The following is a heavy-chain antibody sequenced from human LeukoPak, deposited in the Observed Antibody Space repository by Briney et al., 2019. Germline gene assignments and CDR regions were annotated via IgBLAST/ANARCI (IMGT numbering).Heavy chain of an antibody. CDR2: IWYDGSNK. CDR3: ARISGSYDYYFDY. J-gene: IGHJ4*02. V-gene: IGHV3-33*01. Sequence: PGRSLRLSCAASGFTFSSYGMHWVRQAPGKGLEWVAVIWYDGSNKYYADSVKGRFTISRDNSKNTLYLQMNSLRAEDTAVYYCARISGSYDYYFDYWGQGTLVTVSS. CDR1: GFTFSSYG. D-gene: IGHD1-26*01.